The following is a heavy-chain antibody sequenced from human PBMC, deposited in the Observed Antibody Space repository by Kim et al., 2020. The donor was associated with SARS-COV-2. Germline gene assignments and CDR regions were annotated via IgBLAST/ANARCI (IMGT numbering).Heavy chain of an antibody. Sequence: GGSLRLSCAVSGFTFSSYWMHWVRQEPGKGLVWVSRINGDGSSTTYADSVKGRFTISRDNAKNTLYLQMNSLSADDTAVYYCARGGGQVVAYGLDQWDQGTLVTVSS. CDR1: GFTFSSYW. J-gene: IGHJ4*02. D-gene: IGHD6-6*01. CDR2: INGDGSST. V-gene: IGHV3-74*01. CDR3: ARGGGQVVAYGLDQ.